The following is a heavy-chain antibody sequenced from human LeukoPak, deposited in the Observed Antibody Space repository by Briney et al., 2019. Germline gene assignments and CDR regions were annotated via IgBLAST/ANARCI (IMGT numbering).Heavy chain of an antibody. CDR2: IYTSGST. D-gene: IGHD4-17*01. V-gene: IGHV4-4*07. CDR3: ARGYGDYDLYYFDS. Sequence: SETLSLTCTVSGDSISSYYWGWIRQPAGKGLEWIGRIYTSGSTNYNPSLKSRVTISVDKSKNQFSLKLRSVTAADTAVYYCARGYGDYDLYYFDSWGQGTLVTVSS. CDR1: GDSISSYY. J-gene: IGHJ4*02.